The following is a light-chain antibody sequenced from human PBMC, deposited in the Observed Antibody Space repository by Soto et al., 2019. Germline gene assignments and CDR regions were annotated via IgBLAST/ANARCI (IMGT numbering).Light chain of an antibody. V-gene: IGKV3-11*01. CDR2: DAS. Sequence: EKVLTQSPATLSVSPGESATLSCSASQSISSNLAWYQQKPGQAPRLLIYDASNRATGIPARFSGSGSGTDFTLTISSLEPEDFAVYYCQQRSNWPYTWTCGQGTKGDIK. J-gene: IGKJ1*01. CDR3: QQRSNWPYTWT. CDR1: QSISSN.